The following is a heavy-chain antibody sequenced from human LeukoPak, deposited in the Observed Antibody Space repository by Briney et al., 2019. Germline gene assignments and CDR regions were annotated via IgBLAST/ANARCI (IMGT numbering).Heavy chain of an antibody. J-gene: IGHJ4*02. CDR2: ISWNSGSI. CDR1: GFTFDDYA. Sequence: GRSLRLSCAASGFTFDDYAMHWVRQAPGKGLEWVSGISWNSGSIGYADSVKGRFTISRDNAKNSLYLQMNSLRAEDTAVYYCARDGVVGATTMYYFDYWGLGTLVTVSS. CDR3: ARDGVVGATTMYYFDY. D-gene: IGHD1-26*01. V-gene: IGHV3-9*01.